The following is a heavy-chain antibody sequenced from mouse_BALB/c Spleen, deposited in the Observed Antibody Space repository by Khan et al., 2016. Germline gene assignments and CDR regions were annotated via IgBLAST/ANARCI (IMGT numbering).Heavy chain of an antibody. CDR2: ISYSGST. D-gene: IGHD1-1*01. CDR3: ARSDYGDKDAMDC. V-gene: IGHV3-2*02. Sequence: EVQLQESGPGLVKPSQSLYLTCTVTGYSITRDYAWNWIRQFPGNRLEWMGYISYSGSTRYNQSLKSRIPIKRDTSKTQFFLQLNSVTSEDTSTYYCARSDYGDKDAMDCWGQGTSVTVSS. CDR1: GYSITRDYA. J-gene: IGHJ4*01.